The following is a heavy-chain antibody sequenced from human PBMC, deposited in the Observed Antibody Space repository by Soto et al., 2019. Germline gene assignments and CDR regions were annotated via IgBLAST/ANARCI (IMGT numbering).Heavy chain of an antibody. CDR3: ARDLGWAFDC. J-gene: IGHJ4*02. V-gene: IGHV3-48*02. CDR1: GFTLSSFS. CDR2: IGGGGRLI. D-gene: IGHD6-19*01. Sequence: VHLVESGGGLVQRGGSLRLSCAASGFTLSSFSMNWVRQAPGRGLEWISYIGGGGRLISYADSVKGRFAISRDNAQNSLYLQMDSLREEDTAVYYCARDLGWAFDCWGQGTLVTVSS.